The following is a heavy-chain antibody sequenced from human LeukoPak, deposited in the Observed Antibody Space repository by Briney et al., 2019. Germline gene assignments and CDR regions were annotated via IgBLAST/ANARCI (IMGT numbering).Heavy chain of an antibody. CDR1: GGSISSSYW. J-gene: IGHJ4*02. Sequence: PSGTLSLTCAVSGGSISSSYWWSWIRQPPGKGLEWIGEIYHSGSTNYNLSLKSRVTISVDKSKNQFSLKLNSVTAADTAVYYCARRHVEYSSSSDPYYFDYWGQGTLVTVSS. CDR3: ARRHVEYSSSSDPYYFDY. D-gene: IGHD6-6*01. CDR2: IYHSGST. V-gene: IGHV4-4*02.